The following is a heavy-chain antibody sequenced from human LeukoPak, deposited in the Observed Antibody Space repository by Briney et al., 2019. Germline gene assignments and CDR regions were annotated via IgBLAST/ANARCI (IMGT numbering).Heavy chain of an antibody. V-gene: IGHV3-23*01. CDR1: GFSFSTYA. D-gene: IGHD2/OR15-2a*01. J-gene: IGHJ3*02. Sequence: GGSLKLSCAASGFSFSTYAKGWVRQAPGKGLEWVSAISHDGGSTDYVDSVKGRFTISRDNSKNTLYLQMNSLRAEDTAVFYCAKGVLLLPHQDALDIWGQGTLVTVSS. CDR3: AKGVLLLPHQDALDI. CDR2: ISHDGGST.